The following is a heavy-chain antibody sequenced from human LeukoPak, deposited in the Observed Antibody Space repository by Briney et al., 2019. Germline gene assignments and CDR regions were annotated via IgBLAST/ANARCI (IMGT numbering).Heavy chain of an antibody. D-gene: IGHD3-3*01. J-gene: IGHJ4*02. V-gene: IGHV4-61*05. CDR1: GDSISRSTYY. CDR2: IYYSEST. CDR3: ARDSRLLEWLLHDY. Sequence: SETLSLTCTVSGDSISRSTYYWAWIRQPPGMGLEWIGYIYYSESTNNNPSLKSRVTILVDTSKNQFSLKLTSVTAADTAVYYCARDSRLLEWLLHDYWGQGTLVTVSS.